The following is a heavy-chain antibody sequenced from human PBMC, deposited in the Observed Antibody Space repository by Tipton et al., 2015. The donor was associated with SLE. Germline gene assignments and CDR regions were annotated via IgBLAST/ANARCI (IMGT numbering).Heavy chain of an antibody. CDR2: LSHSGST. D-gene: IGHD6-19*01. V-gene: IGHV4-61*10. Sequence: TLSLTCTVSGGPISSGSYYWSWIRQPAGKGLEWIGYLSHSGSTNYNPSLKSRVTMSVDTSKNQFSLKMRSVTAADTAVYYCARDADFQWLVLDSWGQGTLVTVSS. J-gene: IGHJ4*02. CDR1: GGPISSGSYY. CDR3: ARDADFQWLVLDS.